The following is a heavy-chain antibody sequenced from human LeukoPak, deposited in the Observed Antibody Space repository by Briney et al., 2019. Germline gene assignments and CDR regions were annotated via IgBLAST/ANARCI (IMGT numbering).Heavy chain of an antibody. CDR3: ARDSARRDGYNFDY. D-gene: IGHD5-24*01. Sequence: QTGGSLRLSCAASGFTFSNYWMSWVRQAPEKGLEWVTLISYDASSKFYADSVKGRFTISRDNSKNTLFLQMNSLRAEDTAVYYCARDSARRDGYNFDYWGQGTLVTVSS. V-gene: IGHV3-30*03. J-gene: IGHJ4*02. CDR2: ISYDASSK. CDR1: GFTFSNYW.